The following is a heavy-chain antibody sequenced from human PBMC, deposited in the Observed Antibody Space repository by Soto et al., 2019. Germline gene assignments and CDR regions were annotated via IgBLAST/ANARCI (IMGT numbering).Heavy chain of an antibody. J-gene: IGHJ6*02. Sequence: SVKVSCKASGFTFTSSSMQWVRQARGQRLEWIGWIVVGSGNTNYAQKFQERVTITRDMSTSTAYMELSSLRSEDTAVYYCAADPEYCSGGSCYSWAYYYYAMDVWGQGTTVTVS. CDR1: GFTFTSSS. V-gene: IGHV1-58*02. D-gene: IGHD2-15*01. CDR3: AADPEYCSGGSCYSWAYYYYAMDV. CDR2: IVVGSGNT.